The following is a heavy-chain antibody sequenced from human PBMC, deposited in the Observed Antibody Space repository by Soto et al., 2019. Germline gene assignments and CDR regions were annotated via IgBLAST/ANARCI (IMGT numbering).Heavy chain of an antibody. D-gene: IGHD3-3*01. CDR1: GYTFTSYD. J-gene: IGHJ6*02. CDR3: ARAAYYDFWSGYHAYYYYGMDV. Sequence: ASVKVSCKASGYTFTSYDINWVRQATGQGLEWMGWMNPNSGNTGYAQKFQGRVTMTRNTSISTAYMELSSLRSEDTAVYYCARAAYYDFWSGYHAYYYYGMDVWRQGTTVTVS. CDR2: MNPNSGNT. V-gene: IGHV1-8*01.